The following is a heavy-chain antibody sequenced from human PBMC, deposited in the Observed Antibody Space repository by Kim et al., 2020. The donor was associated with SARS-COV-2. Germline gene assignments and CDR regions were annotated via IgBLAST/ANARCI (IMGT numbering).Heavy chain of an antibody. D-gene: IGHD2-21*01. Sequence: KGRFSISRDNSKNPLYLQMNSLRSEDTAVYYCAKDGESGPTVVVSSYGMDVWGQGTTVTVSS. V-gene: IGHV3-23*01. CDR3: AKDGESGPTVVVSSYGMDV. J-gene: IGHJ6*02.